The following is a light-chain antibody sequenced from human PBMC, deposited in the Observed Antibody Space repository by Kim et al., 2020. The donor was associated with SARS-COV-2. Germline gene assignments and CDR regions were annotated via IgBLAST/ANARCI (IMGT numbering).Light chain of an antibody. CDR3: QQYDWT. CDR1: QDISNY. V-gene: IGKV1-33*01. J-gene: IGKJ1*01. CDR2: DAS. Sequence: DIQMTQSPSSLSASVGDRVTITCQASQDISNYLNWYQQKPGKAPKLLIYDASNLETGVPSRFSGSGSGTDFTFTISSLQPEDIATYYCQQYDWTFGQGTKVDIK.